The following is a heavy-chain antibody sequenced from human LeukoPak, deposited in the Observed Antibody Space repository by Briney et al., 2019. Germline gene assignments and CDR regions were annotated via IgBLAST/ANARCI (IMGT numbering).Heavy chain of an antibody. D-gene: IGHD5-12*01. J-gene: IGHJ4*02. CDR2: INHSGST. CDR1: GGSFSGYY. V-gene: IGHV4-34*01. CDR3: ARGVAGYTH. Sequence: PSETLSLTCAVYGGSFSGYYWSWIRQPPGKGLEWIGEINHSGSTNYIPSLKSRVTISVDTSKNQFSLKLSSVTAADTAVYYCARGVAGYTHWGQGTLVTVSS.